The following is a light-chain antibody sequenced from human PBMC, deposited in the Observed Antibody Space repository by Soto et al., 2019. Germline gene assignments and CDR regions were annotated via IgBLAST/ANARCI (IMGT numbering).Light chain of an antibody. Sequence: QSVLTQPASVSGSPGQSITISCTGTSSDVGGYNYVSWYQQHPGKAPKPMIYDVSNRPSGVSNRFSGSKSGNTASLTISGLQAEDEADYYCSSYTSSSTLYVFGTGTKATVL. V-gene: IGLV2-14*01. CDR1: SSDVGGYNY. CDR3: SSYTSSSTLYV. CDR2: DVS. J-gene: IGLJ1*01.